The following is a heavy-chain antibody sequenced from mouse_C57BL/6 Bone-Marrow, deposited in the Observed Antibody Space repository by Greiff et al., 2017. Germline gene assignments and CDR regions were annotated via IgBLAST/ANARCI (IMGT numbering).Heavy chain of an antibody. CDR1: GYTFTSYW. V-gene: IGHV1-74*01. J-gene: IGHJ3*01. D-gene: IGHD1-1*01. CDR3: APSIYYYSTGFAY. CDR2: IHPSDSDT. Sequence: QVRLKQSGAELVKPGASVKVSCKASGYTFTSYWMHWVKQRPGQGLEWIGRIHPSDSDTNYNQKFKGKATLTVDKSSSTAYMQLSSLTSEDSAVYYCAPSIYYYSTGFAYWGQGTLVTVSA.